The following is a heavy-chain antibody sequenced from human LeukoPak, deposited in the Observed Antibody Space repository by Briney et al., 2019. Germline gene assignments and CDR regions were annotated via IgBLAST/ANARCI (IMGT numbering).Heavy chain of an antibody. CDR1: GGSIISSDYH. V-gene: IGHV4-39*07. J-gene: IGHJ5*02. CDR2: FCYSGNT. CDR3: ARGHATLDYGDYVNWFDP. Sequence: TSETLSLTCTVSGGSIISSDYHWGWVRELPGKGLEWIGTFCYSGNTDYTPSLRSRVTISVGASKNQFSLKLSSVPAADTAVYYCARGHATLDYGDYVNWFDPWGQGTLVTVSS. D-gene: IGHD4-17*01.